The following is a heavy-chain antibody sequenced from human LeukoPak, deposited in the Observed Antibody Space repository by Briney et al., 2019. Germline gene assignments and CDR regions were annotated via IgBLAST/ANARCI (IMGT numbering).Heavy chain of an antibody. J-gene: IGHJ6*03. Sequence: GASVKVSCKASGYTFTSYYMHWVRQAPGQGLEWMGIINPSGGSTSYAQKFQGRVTMTRDTSISTAYMELSRLRSDDTAVYYCARGDIVVVPAAAYYYYYYMDVWGKGTTVTVSS. D-gene: IGHD2-2*01. CDR3: ARGDIVVVPAAAYYYYYYMDV. V-gene: IGHV1-46*01. CDR2: INPSGGST. CDR1: GYTFTSYY.